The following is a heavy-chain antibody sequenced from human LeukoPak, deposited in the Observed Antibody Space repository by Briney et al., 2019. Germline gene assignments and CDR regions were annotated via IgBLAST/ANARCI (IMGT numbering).Heavy chain of an antibody. J-gene: IGHJ4*02. CDR1: AFTFDYYA. CDR2: ISWNGGST. Sequence: GRSLRLSCAASAFTFDYYAMHWVRQAPGKGLEWVSGISWNGGSTGYADSVKDRFTISRDNAKNSLYLQMNSLRAEDTAVYYCARDPADYDILTGYYVPHDYWGQGTLVTVSS. V-gene: IGHV3-9*01. D-gene: IGHD3-9*01. CDR3: ARDPADYDILTGYYVPHDY.